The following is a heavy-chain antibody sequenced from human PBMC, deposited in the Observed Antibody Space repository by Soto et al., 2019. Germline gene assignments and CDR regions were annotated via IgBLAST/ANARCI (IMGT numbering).Heavy chain of an antibody. J-gene: IGHJ4*02. V-gene: IGHV1-3*01. CDR1: GYTHSIHA. CDR2: IHAGNGKT. Sequence: SVKFSSRPTGYTHSIHARHWESQAPGERLEFMGWIHAGNGKTKYSQSFQGRVTFTSDTSASTAYMDLQMNSLRVEDTAVYYCARAEDYDFWSGPPKYFDNWGQGTQVTVYS. CDR3: ARAEDYDFWSGPPKYFDN. D-gene: IGHD3-3*01.